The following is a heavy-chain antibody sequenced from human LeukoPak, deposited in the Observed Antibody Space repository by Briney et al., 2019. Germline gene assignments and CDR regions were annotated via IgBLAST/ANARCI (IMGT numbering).Heavy chain of an antibody. CDR2: ITGSGGGT. D-gene: IGHD1-26*01. V-gene: IGHV3-23*01. CDR1: GFTFSIYA. CDR3: AKDRTVGASYWYFDL. J-gene: IGHJ2*01. Sequence: GGSLRLSCAASGFTFSIYAMTWVRQTPGKGLEWVSTITGSGGGTYYADSVKGRFTISRDSSKNTLFLHMNTLRAEDTAIYYCAKDRTVGASYWYFDLWGRGTLVTVSS.